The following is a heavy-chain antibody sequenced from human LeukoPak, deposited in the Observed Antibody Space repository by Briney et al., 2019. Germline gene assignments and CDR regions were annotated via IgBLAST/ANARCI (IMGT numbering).Heavy chain of an antibody. CDR1: GGTFSSYA. V-gene: IGHV1-69*04. D-gene: IGHD4-17*01. Sequence: GASVKVSCKASGGTFSSYAISWVRQAPGQGLEWMGRIIPILGIANYAQKFQGRVTITADKSTSTAYMELSSLRSEDTAVYYCARDSVTTPPDYYYGMDVWGQGTTVTVSS. CDR3: ARDSVTTPPDYYYGMDV. J-gene: IGHJ6*02. CDR2: IIPILGIA.